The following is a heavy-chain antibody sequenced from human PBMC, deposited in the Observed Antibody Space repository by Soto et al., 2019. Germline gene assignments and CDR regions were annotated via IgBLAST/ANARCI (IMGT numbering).Heavy chain of an antibody. V-gene: IGHV1-69*01. CDR3: XXXXXXXXXXXXXYGXDV. Sequence: QVQLVQSGAEVKKPGSSVKVSCKASGGTFSSYAISWVRQAPGXGLXXXXXIIPIFGTANYAQKFQGRVTITADESXXXXXXXXXXXXXXXXXXXXXXXXXXXXXXXXXXYGXDVWGQGTTVTVSS. CDR2: IIPIFGTA. CDR1: GGTFSSYA. J-gene: IGHJ6*02.